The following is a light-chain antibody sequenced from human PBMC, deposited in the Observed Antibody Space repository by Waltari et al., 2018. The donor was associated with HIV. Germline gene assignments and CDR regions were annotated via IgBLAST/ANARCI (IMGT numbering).Light chain of an antibody. Sequence: QSALTQPRSVSGSPGQSVTISCTGTSLNVGGYNYVAWFQQHPGKAPKLIIYEVPQRPAGAPVRCSASKSGNTASLTISGRQAGDEAGFFCCSFAGSYTWVFGTGTELTVL. V-gene: IGLV2-11*01. CDR2: EVP. J-gene: IGLJ3*02. CDR3: CSFAGSYTWV. CDR1: SLNVGGYNY.